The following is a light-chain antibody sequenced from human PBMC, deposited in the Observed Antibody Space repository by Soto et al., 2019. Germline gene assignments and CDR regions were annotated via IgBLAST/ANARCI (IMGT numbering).Light chain of an antibody. CDR2: GAS. CDR3: QQYNTWPT. J-gene: IGKJ1*01. V-gene: IGKV3-15*01. CDR1: HSVSIN. Sequence: EILMTQSPATLSVSPVDIATLYCLSSHSVSINLAFYQQKPGQAPRLLIYGASTWATGVPARFSGSGSGTEFTLTIRRLQAVEFAVYHRQQYNTWPTFGQGTKVDIK.